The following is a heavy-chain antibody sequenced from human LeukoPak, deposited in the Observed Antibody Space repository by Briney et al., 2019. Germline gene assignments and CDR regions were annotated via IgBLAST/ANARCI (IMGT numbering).Heavy chain of an antibody. CDR1: GFAFGTYA. V-gene: IGHV3-23*01. Sequence: GGSLRLSCAGSGFAFGTYAMSWVRQVPGMGLEWVSSISANGQATYYADSVEGRFTISRDNSESTLYLQLNSLRAEVTATYYCARDPYNTILYRLAHWGQGTLVTVSS. CDR3: ARDPYNTILYRLAH. CDR2: ISANGQAT. J-gene: IGHJ4*02. D-gene: IGHD3-10*01.